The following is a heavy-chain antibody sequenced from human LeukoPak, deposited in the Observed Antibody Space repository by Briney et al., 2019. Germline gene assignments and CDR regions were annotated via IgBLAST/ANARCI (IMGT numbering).Heavy chain of an antibody. D-gene: IGHD6-6*01. CDR1: GGSFSNYY. CDR2: INESGST. Sequence: SETLSFTCGVYGGSFSNYYWSWIRQPPGKGLVWIGKINESGSTNYNPSLKSRVTISVDTSKNQFSLRLSSVTAADTAVYYCARAYSKSSPFDYWGQGTQVTVSS. CDR3: ARAYSKSSPFDY. J-gene: IGHJ4*02. V-gene: IGHV4-34*01.